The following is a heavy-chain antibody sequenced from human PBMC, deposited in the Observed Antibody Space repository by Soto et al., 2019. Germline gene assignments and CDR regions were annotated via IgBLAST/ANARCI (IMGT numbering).Heavy chain of an antibody. Sequence: PGGSLRLSCAASGFTFNTFALTWVRQAPGKGLEWVSSITVAGGSTYYADSVKGRSTASSDNSKNTLYLQMYSLPAEDTAVYYGAKVIYERSVNDALDIWGQGTMVTVSS. CDR2: ITVAGGST. CDR3: AKVIYERSVNDALDI. J-gene: IGHJ3*02. CDR1: GFTFNTFA. D-gene: IGHD3-22*01. V-gene: IGHV3-23*01.